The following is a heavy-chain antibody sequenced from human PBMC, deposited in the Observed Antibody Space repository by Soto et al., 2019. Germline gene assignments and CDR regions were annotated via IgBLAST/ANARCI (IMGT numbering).Heavy chain of an antibody. V-gene: IGHV4-39*01. CDR1: GGSISSSSYY. CDR3: ARPYYYDSSGYRIDWYFDL. CDR2: IYYSGST. D-gene: IGHD3-22*01. J-gene: IGHJ2*01. Sequence: SETLSLTCTVSGGSISSSSYYWGWIRQPPGKGLEWIGSIYYSGSTYYNPSLKSRVTISVDTSKNQFSLKLSSVTAADTAVYYCARPYYYDSSGYRIDWYFDLWGRGTLVTVS.